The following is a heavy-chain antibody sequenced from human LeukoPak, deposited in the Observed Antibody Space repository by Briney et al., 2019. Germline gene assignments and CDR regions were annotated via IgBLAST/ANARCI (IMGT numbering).Heavy chain of an antibody. CDR3: ARVKKGYFRSAFDI. CDR2: IFYSGST. CDR1: GDSISTSSSY. J-gene: IGHJ3*02. D-gene: IGHD2/OR15-2a*01. Sequence: SETLSLTCSVSGDSISTSSSYWGWIRQPPGKGLEWIGSIFYSGSTYYNSSLKSRVIISVDTSKNQFSLKLSSVTAADTAVYYCARVKKGYFRSAFDIWGQGTMVTVSS. V-gene: IGHV4-39*07.